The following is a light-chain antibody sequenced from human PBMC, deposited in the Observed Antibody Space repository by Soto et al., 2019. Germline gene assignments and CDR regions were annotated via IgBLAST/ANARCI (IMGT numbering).Light chain of an antibody. CDR2: VTTDGSH. CDR3: QTWGSNIRVA. Sequence: QPVLTQSPSASAYLGASVKLTCTLRSGHINYAIAWHQQHPEKGPRYLMIVTTDGSHTKGDGIPGRFSDSGSGAERYLTISGLQSEDEADYYCQTWGSNIRVAFGGGTKLTVL. J-gene: IGLJ2*01. CDR1: SGHINYA. V-gene: IGLV4-69*01.